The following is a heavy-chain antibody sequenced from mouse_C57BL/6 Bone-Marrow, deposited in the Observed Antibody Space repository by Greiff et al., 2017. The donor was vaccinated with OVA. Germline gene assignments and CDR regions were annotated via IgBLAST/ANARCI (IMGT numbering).Heavy chain of an antibody. CDR3: ARDSSSWFAY. D-gene: IGHD1-1*01. V-gene: IGHV1-50*01. J-gene: IGHJ3*01. CDR1: GYTFTSYW. Sequence: RVEPGASVKLSCKASGYTFTSYWMQWVKQRPGQGLEWIGEIDPSDSYTNYNQKFKGKATLTVDTSSSTAYMQLSSLTSDDSAVYFCARDSSSWFAYWGQGTLVTVSA. CDR2: IDPSDSYT.